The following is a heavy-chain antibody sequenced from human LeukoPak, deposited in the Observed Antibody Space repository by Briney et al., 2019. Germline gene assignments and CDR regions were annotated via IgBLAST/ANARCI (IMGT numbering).Heavy chain of an antibody. D-gene: IGHD2-2*01. Sequence: ASVKVSCKASGYTFTSYGISWVRQAPGQGLEWMGWIGAYNGNTNYAQKLQGRVTMTTDTSTSTAYMELRSLRSDDTAVYYCARTVVVVPAAMGSYYFDYWGQGTLVTVSS. CDR2: IGAYNGNT. CDR1: GYTFTSYG. J-gene: IGHJ4*02. CDR3: ARTVVVVPAAMGSYYFDY. V-gene: IGHV1-18*04.